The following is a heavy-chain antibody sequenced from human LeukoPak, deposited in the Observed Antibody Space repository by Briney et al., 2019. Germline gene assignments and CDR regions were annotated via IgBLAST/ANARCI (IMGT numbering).Heavy chain of an antibody. D-gene: IGHD3-22*01. Sequence: GGSLRLSCAASGFTFSSYWMSWVRQAPGKGLEWVANIDQDGSEQYYVDSVKGRFTISRDNAKSSLYLQMSILRAEDTAVYYCARYYDGAGQDDCFDYWGQGTLVTVSS. CDR2: IDQDGSEQ. CDR3: ARYYDGAGQDDCFDY. J-gene: IGHJ4*02. CDR1: GFTFSSYW. V-gene: IGHV3-7*01.